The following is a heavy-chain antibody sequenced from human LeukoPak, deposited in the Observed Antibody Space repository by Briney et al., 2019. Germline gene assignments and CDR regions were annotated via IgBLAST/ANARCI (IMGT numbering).Heavy chain of an antibody. V-gene: IGHV1-2*02. Sequence: ASVKVSCMDSGYTFTGYYMHWVRQAPGQGLEWMAWINPNSGGTKYAPKFQGRLTMTRDTSISTAYMELSRLRSDDTAVYYCARDPYDSSSYYYSYFDYWGQGTLVTVSS. CDR2: INPNSGGT. D-gene: IGHD3-22*01. CDR3: ARDPYDSSSYYYSYFDY. J-gene: IGHJ4*02. CDR1: GYTFTGYY.